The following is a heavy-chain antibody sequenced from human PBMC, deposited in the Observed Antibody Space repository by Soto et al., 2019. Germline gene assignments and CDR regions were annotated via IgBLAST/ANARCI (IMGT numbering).Heavy chain of an antibody. CDR1: GFTFSSYG. Sequence: PGGSLRLSFAASGFTFSSYGMHWVRQAPGKGLEWVAVIWYDGSNKYYADSVKGRFTISRDNSKNTLYLQMNSLRAEDTAVYYCARDLIAPLSDYYYDGMDVWGKGTT. CDR2: IWYDGSNK. D-gene: IGHD2-2*01. J-gene: IGHJ6*04. V-gene: IGHV3-33*01. CDR3: ARDLIAPLSDYYYDGMDV.